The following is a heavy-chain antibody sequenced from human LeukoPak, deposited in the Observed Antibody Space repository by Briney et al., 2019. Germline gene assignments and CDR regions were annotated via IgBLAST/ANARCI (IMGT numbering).Heavy chain of an antibody. V-gene: IGHV4-59*08. J-gene: IGHJ4*02. Sequence: PSETLSLTCTVSGGSISSYYWRWIRQPPGKGLEWIGYIYYSGSTNSNPSLKSRVTISVDTSKNQFSLKLSSVTAADTAVYYCARRVAVNPRYYFDYWGQGTLVTVSS. CDR2: IYYSGST. CDR3: ARRVAVNPRYYFDY. D-gene: IGHD4-17*01. CDR1: GGSISSYY.